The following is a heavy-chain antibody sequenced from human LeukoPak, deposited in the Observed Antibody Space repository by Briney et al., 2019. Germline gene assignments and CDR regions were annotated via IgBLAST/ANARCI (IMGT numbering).Heavy chain of an antibody. D-gene: IGHD1-26*01. Sequence: SETLSLTCAVYGGSFSGYYWSWIRQPPGKGLEWIGEINHSGSTNYNPSLKSRVTISVDTSKNQFSLKLSSVTAADTAVYYCARHVGGYSGSYYVIDYWGQGTLVTVSS. CDR1: GGSFSGYY. V-gene: IGHV4-34*01. CDR3: ARHVGGYSGSYYVIDY. J-gene: IGHJ4*02. CDR2: INHSGST.